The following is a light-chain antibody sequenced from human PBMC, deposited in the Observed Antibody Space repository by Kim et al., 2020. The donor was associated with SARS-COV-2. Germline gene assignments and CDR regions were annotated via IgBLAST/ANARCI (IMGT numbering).Light chain of an antibody. V-gene: IGKV1-12*01. CDR1: QCVKSW. CDR2: GAS. CDR3: QQGESFPFT. J-gene: IGKJ4*01. Sequence: DIQMTQSPSSVSASVGDRVTITCRASQCVKSWLAWYQQKPGKAPQLLIYGASSLQSGVPSRFSGSGFGTEFTLTISSLQPEDFATYYCQQGESFPFTFGGGTKVDIK.